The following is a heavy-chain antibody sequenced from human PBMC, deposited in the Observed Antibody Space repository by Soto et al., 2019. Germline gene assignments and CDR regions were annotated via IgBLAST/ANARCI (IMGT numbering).Heavy chain of an antibody. D-gene: IGHD4-4*01. J-gene: IGHJ2*01. Sequence: GGSLRLSCAASGFTFSSYAMHWVRQAPGKGLEWVAVISYDGSNKYYADSVKGRFTISRDNSKNTLYLQMNSLRAEDTAVYYCARHLWRNDYNWGYFDLWGRGTLDTVSS. V-gene: IGHV3-30-3*01. CDR2: ISYDGSNK. CDR1: GFTFSSYA. CDR3: ARHLWRNDYNWGYFDL.